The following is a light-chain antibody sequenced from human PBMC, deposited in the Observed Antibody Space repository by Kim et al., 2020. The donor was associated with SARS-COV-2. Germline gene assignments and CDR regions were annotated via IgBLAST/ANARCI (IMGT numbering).Light chain of an antibody. V-gene: IGKV1-5*01. J-gene: IGKJ1*01. CDR1: QTITTW. CDR2: EVS. Sequence: DIQMTQSPPTLSASVGDRVTITCRASQTITTWLAWYQQKPGKAPNLLIYEVSTLEDGVPSRFSGSGSETEFTLTISGLQPDDFATYYCQQYHALPWTFGQGTKVEI. CDR3: QQYHALPWT.